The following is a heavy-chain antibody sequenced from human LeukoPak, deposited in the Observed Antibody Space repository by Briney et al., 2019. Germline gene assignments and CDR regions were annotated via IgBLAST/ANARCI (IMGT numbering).Heavy chain of an antibody. CDR2: INDSGSS. CDR3: ARGSIVVVPAAHYFDY. V-gene: IGHV4-34*01. Sequence: AETLSLTCAVYGGSFSGYYWSWIRQPPGKGLEWIGEINDSGSSNYNASLKTRVTISVYTSNNQFSLKLSSVTAADTAVYYCARGSIVVVPAAHYFDYGGQGTLVTVSA. J-gene: IGHJ4*02. CDR1: GGSFSGYY. D-gene: IGHD2-2*01.